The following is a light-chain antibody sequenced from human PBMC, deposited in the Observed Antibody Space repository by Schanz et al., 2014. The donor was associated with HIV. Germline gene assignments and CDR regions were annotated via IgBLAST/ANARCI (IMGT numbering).Light chain of an antibody. CDR2: GAS. J-gene: IGKJ1*01. Sequence: EIVLTQSPVTLSLSPGERATLSCRASQSISTYLAWYQQRPGQSPRLLIYGASNRASGIPPRFSGSGSGTEFTLTISRLEPEDFAVYYCQQYGSSLWTFGQGTKVEIK. V-gene: IGKV3-20*01. CDR3: QQYGSSLWT. CDR1: QSISTY.